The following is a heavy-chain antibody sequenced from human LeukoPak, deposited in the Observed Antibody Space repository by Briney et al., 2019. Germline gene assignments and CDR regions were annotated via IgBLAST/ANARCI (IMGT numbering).Heavy chain of an antibody. J-gene: IGHJ4*02. CDR3: ARVGDYNWNYFDY. V-gene: IGHV4-59*01. CDR2: IYYSGST. Sequence: PSETLSLTCTVSGGSISSYYWSWLRQPPGKGLEWIGYIYYSGSTNYNPSLKSRVPISVDTSKNQFSLKLSSVTAADTAVYYCARVGDYNWNYFDYWGQGTLVTVSS. CDR1: GGSISSYY. D-gene: IGHD1-20*01.